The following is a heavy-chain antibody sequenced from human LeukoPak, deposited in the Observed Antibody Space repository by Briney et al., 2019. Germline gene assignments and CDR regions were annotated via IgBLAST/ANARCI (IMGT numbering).Heavy chain of an antibody. V-gene: IGHV3-15*01. CDR3: TTEWYYRARD. J-gene: IGHJ4*02. Sequence: GGSLRLSCAASGFTFSNTWMSWVRQAPGKRLEWVGRIKIKIDGATADYAAPVKGRFTISRDDSKDTLYLQMNSLKTEDTAVYYCTTEWYYRARDRGQGTLVTVSS. CDR2: IKIKIDGATA. CDR1: GFTFSNTW. D-gene: IGHD3-10*01.